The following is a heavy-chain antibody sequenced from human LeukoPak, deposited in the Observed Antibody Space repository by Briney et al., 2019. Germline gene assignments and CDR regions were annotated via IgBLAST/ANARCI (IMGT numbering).Heavy chain of an antibody. CDR3: ARGETWTNPFDY. V-gene: IGHV3-9*01. Sequence: GRSLRLSCAASGFTFDDYAMHWVRQAPGKGLEWVSGISWNSGSIGYADSVKGRFTISRDNAKNSLYLQMNSLRAEDTAVYYCARGETWTNPFDYWGQGTLVTVSS. CDR1: GFTFDDYA. J-gene: IGHJ4*02. D-gene: IGHD3/OR15-3a*01. CDR2: ISWNSGSI.